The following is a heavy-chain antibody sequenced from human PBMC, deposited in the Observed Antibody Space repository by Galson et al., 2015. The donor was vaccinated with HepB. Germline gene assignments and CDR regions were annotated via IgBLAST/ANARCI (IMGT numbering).Heavy chain of an antibody. D-gene: IGHD6-13*01. CDR2: IWYDGSNK. CDR1: GFTFSSYG. J-gene: IGHJ4*02. Sequence: SLRLSCAASGFTFSSYGMHWVRQAPGKGLEWVAVIWYDGSNKYYADSVKGRFTISRDNSKNTLYLQMNSLRAEDTAVYYCARDSGIAAAGTFDYWGQGTLVTVSS. V-gene: IGHV3-33*01. CDR3: ARDSGIAAAGTFDY.